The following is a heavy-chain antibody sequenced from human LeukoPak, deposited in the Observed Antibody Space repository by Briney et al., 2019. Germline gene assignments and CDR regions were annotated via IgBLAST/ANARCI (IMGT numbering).Heavy chain of an antibody. CDR2: IYYSGST. CDR1: GASISSSSYY. D-gene: IGHD7-27*01. CDR3: ARGGWGTFDY. Sequence: ASETLSLTCTVSGASISSSSYYWGWIRQPPGKGLEWIGNIYYSGSTYYNPSLKSRVTISVDTSKNQFSLKLSSVTAADTAVYYCARGGWGTFDYWGQGTLVTVSS. V-gene: IGHV4-39*07. J-gene: IGHJ4*02.